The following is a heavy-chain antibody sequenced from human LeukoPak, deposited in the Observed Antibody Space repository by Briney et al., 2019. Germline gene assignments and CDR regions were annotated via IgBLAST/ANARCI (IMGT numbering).Heavy chain of an antibody. CDR3: ARRATTVTTGYYYYYMDV. J-gene: IGHJ6*03. D-gene: IGHD4-17*01. V-gene: IGHV4-39*01. Sequence: PSETLSLTCTVSGGSINSRSYYWGWIRQPPGKGLEWIGSVYYGGTTYYNPSLKSRVTIPEDTSKNQFSLKLSSVTAANTAVYYCARRATTVTTGYYYYYMDVWGKGTTVTVSS. CDR2: VYYGGTT. CDR1: GGSINSRSYY.